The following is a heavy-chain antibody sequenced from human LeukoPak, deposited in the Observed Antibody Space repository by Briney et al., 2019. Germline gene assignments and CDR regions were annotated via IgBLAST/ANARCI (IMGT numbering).Heavy chain of an antibody. CDR2: ISAYNGNT. D-gene: IGHD6-13*01. CDR1: GYTFTSYG. Sequence: EASVKVSCKASGYTFTSYGISWVRQAPGQGLEWMGWISAYNGNTNYAQKLQGRVTMTTDTSTSTAHMELRSLRSDDTAVYYCARSNSYSSSWYKGWFDPWGQGTLVTVSS. CDR3: ARSNSYSSSWYKGWFDP. V-gene: IGHV1-18*01. J-gene: IGHJ5*02.